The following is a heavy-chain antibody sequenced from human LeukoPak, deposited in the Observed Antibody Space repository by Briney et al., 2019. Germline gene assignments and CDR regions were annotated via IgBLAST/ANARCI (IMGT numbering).Heavy chain of an antibody. V-gene: IGHV4-34*01. CDR3: APRGYSSGWYYFDY. CDR1: GGSFSGYY. D-gene: IGHD6-19*01. J-gene: IGHJ4*02. CDR2: INHSGST. Sequence: SSETLSLTCAVYGGSFSGYYWSWIRQPPGKGLEWIGEINHSGSTNYNPSLKSRVTISVDTSKNQFSLKLSSVTAADTAVYYCAPRGYSSGWYYFDYWGQGTLVTVSS.